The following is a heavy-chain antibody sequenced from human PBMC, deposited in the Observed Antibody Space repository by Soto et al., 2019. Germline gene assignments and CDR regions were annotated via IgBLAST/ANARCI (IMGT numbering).Heavy chain of an antibody. D-gene: IGHD2-2*01. CDR1: GGTFSSYA. J-gene: IGHJ4*02. CDR3: ARDLGVGSSTSGSEYYFDY. CDR2: INPNSGGT. Sequence: ASVKVSCKASGGTFSSYAISWVRQTTGQGLEWMGWINPNSGGTNYAQKFQGWVTMTRDTSISTAYMELSRLRSDDTAVYYCARDLGVGSSTSGSEYYFDYWGQGTLVTVSS. V-gene: IGHV1-2*04.